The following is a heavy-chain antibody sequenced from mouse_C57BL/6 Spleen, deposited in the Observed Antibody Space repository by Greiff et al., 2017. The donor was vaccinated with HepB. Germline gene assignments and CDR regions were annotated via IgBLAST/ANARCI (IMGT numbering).Heavy chain of an antibody. V-gene: IGHV1-82*01. CDR1: GYAFSSSW. J-gene: IGHJ3*01. CDR2: IYPGDGDT. D-gene: IGHD2-3*01. Sequence: QVQLKESGPELVKPGASVKISCKASGYAFSSSWMNWVKQRPGKGLEWIGRIYPGDGDTNYNGKFKGKATLTADKSSSTAYMQLSSLTSEDSAVYFCARGDDGYWFAYWGQGTLVTVSA. CDR3: ARGDDGYWFAY.